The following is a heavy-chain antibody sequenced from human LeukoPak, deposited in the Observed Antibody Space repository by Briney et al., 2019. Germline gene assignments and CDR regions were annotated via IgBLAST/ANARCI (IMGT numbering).Heavy chain of an antibody. CDR3: AKSVSGSYVNGMDV. V-gene: IGHV3-30*18. D-gene: IGHD3-10*01. Sequence: GGSLRLSCAASGFTFTNYAIHWVRQAPGKGLEWVAAISYDGSNKYYGDPVRGRFTISRDNSKNTLYLQMNSLRAEDTAVYYCAKSVSGSYVNGMDVWGQGTTVIASS. J-gene: IGHJ6*02. CDR1: GFTFTNYA. CDR2: ISYDGSNK.